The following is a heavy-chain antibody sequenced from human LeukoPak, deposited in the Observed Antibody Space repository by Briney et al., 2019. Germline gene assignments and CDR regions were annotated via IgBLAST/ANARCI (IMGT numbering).Heavy chain of an antibody. CDR3: ARRIVGATYYFDY. CDR2: IYYSGST. V-gene: IGHV4-39*01. CDR1: GGSISSSSYY. D-gene: IGHD1-26*01. J-gene: IGHJ4*02. Sequence: SETLSLTCTVSGGSISSSSYYWGWIRQPPGKGLEWIGSIYYSGSTYYNPSLKSRVTISVDTSKDQFSLKLSSVTAADTAVYYCARRIVGATYYFDYWGQGTLVTVSS.